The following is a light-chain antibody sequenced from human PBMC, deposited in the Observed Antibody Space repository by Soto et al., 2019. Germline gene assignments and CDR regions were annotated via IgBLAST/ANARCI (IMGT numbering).Light chain of an antibody. V-gene: IGKV1-5*03. CDR3: QQYYSYPWT. CDR1: QSINTL. J-gene: IGKJ1*01. CDR2: KAS. Sequence: DIQMTQSPSTLSASVGDRVAITCRASQSINTLLAWYQQKPGKAPKLLIYKASRLEGGVPSRFSGSGSGTEFTLTINSLQPDDFATFYCQQYYSYPWTFGQGTKVEIK.